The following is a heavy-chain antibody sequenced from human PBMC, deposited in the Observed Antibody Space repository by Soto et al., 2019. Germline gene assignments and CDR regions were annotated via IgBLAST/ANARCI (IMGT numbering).Heavy chain of an antibody. D-gene: IGHD6-13*01. V-gene: IGHV3-23*01. CDR2: ISSSGGST. CDR1: GFSFSSFA. Sequence: EVQLLESRGGLEQPGGSLRLSCAASGFSFSSFAMSWVRQPPGKGLEWVSGISSSGGSTYYADSVKGRFIISRDNSKNTLFLQMNSLRAEDTALYYCAKGMGPAPGTSADYWGQGTLVTVSS. CDR3: AKGMGPAPGTSADY. J-gene: IGHJ4*02.